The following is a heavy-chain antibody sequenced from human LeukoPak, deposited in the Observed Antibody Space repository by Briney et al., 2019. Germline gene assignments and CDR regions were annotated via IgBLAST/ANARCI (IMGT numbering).Heavy chain of an antibody. CDR1: GYTFTTYG. Sequence: SVKVSCKASGYTFTTYGITWVRHAPGQGLEWMGRIITIFGTANYAQKFQGRVTITADESKSTAYMELSSLRSEDTAVYYCARSVVLWFHGMDVWGQGTTVTVSS. D-gene: IGHD3-10*01. V-gene: IGHV1-69*13. J-gene: IGHJ6*02. CDR3: ARSVVLWFHGMDV. CDR2: IITIFGTA.